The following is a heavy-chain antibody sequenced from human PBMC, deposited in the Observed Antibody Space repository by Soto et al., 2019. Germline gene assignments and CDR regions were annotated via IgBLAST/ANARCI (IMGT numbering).Heavy chain of an antibody. Sequence: PGGSLRLSCAASGFTFSRYAMNWVRQAPGKGLEWVSSISSASGSTYYADSVKGRFTISRDNSRNTLFLQMNSLRADDMAVYYCAKGKRSSGYYYFEYWGQGTLVTVSS. CDR2: ISSASGST. CDR1: GFTFSRYA. V-gene: IGHV3-23*01. J-gene: IGHJ4*02. D-gene: IGHD3-22*01. CDR3: AKGKRSSGYYYFEY.